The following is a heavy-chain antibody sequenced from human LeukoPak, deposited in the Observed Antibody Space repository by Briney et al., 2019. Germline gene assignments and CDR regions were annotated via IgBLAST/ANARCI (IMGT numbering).Heavy chain of an antibody. J-gene: IGHJ4*02. CDR3: AKEGSRAVAGTGPYDY. V-gene: IGHV3-9*01. CDR2: ISWNSGSI. Sequence: GGSLRLSCAASGFTFDDYAMHWVRQAPGKGLEWVSGISWNSGSIGYADSVKGRFTISRDNAKNSLYLQMNSLRAEDTALYYCAKEGSRAVAGTGPYDYWGQGTLVTVSP. D-gene: IGHD6-19*01. CDR1: GFTFDDYA.